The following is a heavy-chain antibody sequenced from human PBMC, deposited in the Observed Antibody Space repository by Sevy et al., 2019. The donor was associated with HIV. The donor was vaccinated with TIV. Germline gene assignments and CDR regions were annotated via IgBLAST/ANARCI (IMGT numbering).Heavy chain of an antibody. J-gene: IGHJ4*02. Sequence: ASVKVSCKASGYTFTNYAISWVRQAPGQGLEWMGWISGFNGDTKNAEKFQGRFTMTTDTSTKTAYMDLRSLRSDDTAGYYWVGGKTFYDFWTGGDYWGQGTLVTVSS. V-gene: IGHV1-18*01. CDR2: ISGFNGDT. CDR1: GYTFTNYA. CDR3: VGGKTFYDFWTGGDY. D-gene: IGHD3-3*01.